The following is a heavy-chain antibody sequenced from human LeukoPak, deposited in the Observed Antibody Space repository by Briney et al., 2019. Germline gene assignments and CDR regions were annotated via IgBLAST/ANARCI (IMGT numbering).Heavy chain of an antibody. J-gene: IGHJ4*02. Sequence: SETLSLTCAVYGGAFSGYYWSWIRQPPGKGLEWIGEINHSGSTNYNPSLKRRVTISVDTSKNQFSLKLSSVTAAATAVYYCARGLTYYYDSSGYSHGDYWGQGTLVTVSS. CDR3: ARGLTYYYDSSGYSHGDY. V-gene: IGHV4-34*01. CDR1: GGAFSGYY. CDR2: INHSGST. D-gene: IGHD3-22*01.